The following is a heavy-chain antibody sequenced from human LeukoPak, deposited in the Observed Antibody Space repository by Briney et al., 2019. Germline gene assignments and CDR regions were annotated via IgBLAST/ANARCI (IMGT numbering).Heavy chain of an antibody. Sequence: ASVKVSCKASGYTFTSYAMHWVRQAPGQRLEWMGWINAGNGNTKYSQKFQGRVTITRDTSASTAYMELSSLRSEDTAVYYCARDSNPLTYYYGSGSSQDNWFDPWGQGTLVTVSS. D-gene: IGHD3-10*01. CDR2: INAGNGNT. V-gene: IGHV1-3*01. J-gene: IGHJ5*02. CDR1: GYTFTSYA. CDR3: ARDSNPLTYYYGSGSSQDNWFDP.